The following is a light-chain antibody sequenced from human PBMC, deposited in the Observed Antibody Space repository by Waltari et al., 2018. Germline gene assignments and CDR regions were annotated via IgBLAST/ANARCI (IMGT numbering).Light chain of an antibody. CDR1: QSVTNY. V-gene: IGKV3-11*01. CDR2: DTS. CDR3: QQRRNWPLT. J-gene: IGKJ4*01. Sequence: DIVLTQSPAILSLSPGERASLSCRASQSVTNYLAWYQQKPGQAPRLLIYDTSNRATGIPARFSGSGFATDFTLIISSLEPEDFAVYYCQQRRNWPLTFGGGTKVEIK.